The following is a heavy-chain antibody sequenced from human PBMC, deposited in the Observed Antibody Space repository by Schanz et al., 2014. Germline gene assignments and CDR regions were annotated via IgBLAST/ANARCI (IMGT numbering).Heavy chain of an antibody. D-gene: IGHD3-10*01. Sequence: EVQLVESGGGLVQPGGSLRLSCAASGFTFTNYAMSWVRQAPGKGLEWVSRIKSDGSSTSYADSVKGRFTISRDNSRDTVYLQMNSLRADDTAMYYCARWFLIRGVILDSWGQGTLXTVSS. CDR2: IKSDGSST. CDR3: ARWFLIRGVILDS. V-gene: IGHV3-23*04. J-gene: IGHJ4*02. CDR1: GFTFTNYA.